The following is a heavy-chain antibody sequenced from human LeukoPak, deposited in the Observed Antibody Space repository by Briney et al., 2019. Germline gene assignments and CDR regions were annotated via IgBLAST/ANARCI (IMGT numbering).Heavy chain of an antibody. Sequence: LSLTCTVSGGSISSYYWSWIRQPPGKGLEWVAVIWYDGSNKYYADSVKGRFTISRDNSENTLYLQMNSLRAEDTAVYYCARAYYDSSYYFDYGGEGTLVTVS. CDR1: GGSISSYY. CDR3: ARAYYDSSYYFDY. J-gene: IGHJ4*02. V-gene: IGHV3-33*08. D-gene: IGHD3-22*01. CDR2: IWYDGSNK.